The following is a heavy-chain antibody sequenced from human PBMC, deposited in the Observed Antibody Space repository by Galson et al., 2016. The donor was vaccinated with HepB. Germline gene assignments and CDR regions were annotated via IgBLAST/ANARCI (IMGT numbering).Heavy chain of an antibody. Sequence: QVQLQESGPGLVKPSETLSLTCTVPGGSISSGGYYWSWIRQHPGKGLEWIGYIYYSGSTNYNPSLKSRVTLSVDTSKNQLSLKLTSVTAADTAVYYCARDSAGSFDLWGRGTLVTVSS. D-gene: IGHD3-10*01. J-gene: IGHJ2*01. CDR1: GGSISSGGYY. V-gene: IGHV4-61*08. CDR3: ARDSAGSFDL. CDR2: IYYSGST.